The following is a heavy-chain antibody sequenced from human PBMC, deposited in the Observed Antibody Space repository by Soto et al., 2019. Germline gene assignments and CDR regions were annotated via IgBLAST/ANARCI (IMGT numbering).Heavy chain of an antibody. CDR3: AKDPNIVVVVAATPSDQYFDY. J-gene: IGHJ4*02. V-gene: IGHV1-69*06. CDR2: IIPIFGTA. CDR1: GGTFSSYA. Sequence: ASVKVSCKASGGTFSSYAISWVRQAPGQGLEWMGGIIPIFGTANYAQKFQGRVTITADNSKNTLYLQMNSLRAEDTAVYYCAKDPNIVVVVAATPSDQYFDYWGQGTLVTVSS. D-gene: IGHD2-15*01.